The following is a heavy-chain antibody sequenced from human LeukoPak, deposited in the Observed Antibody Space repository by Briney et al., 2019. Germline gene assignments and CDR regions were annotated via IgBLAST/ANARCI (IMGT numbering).Heavy chain of an antibody. Sequence: GGSLRLSCAASGFTFSSYWTSWVRQAPGKGLEWVANIKEDGSEIHYVDSVKGRFTISRDNAKSSLYLQMNSLRAEDTAVYYCARDKDTVTPPDAFDVWGQGTMVTVSS. V-gene: IGHV3-7*01. CDR1: GFTFSSYW. J-gene: IGHJ3*01. D-gene: IGHD4-11*01. CDR3: ARDKDTVTPPDAFDV. CDR2: IKEDGSEI.